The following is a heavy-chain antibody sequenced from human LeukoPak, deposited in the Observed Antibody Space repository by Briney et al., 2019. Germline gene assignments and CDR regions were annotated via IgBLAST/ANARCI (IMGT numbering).Heavy chain of an antibody. Sequence: GGSLRLSCAASGFTFSNAWMSWVRQAPGKVLEWVGRIKSKTDGGTTDYAAPVKGRFTISRDDSKNTLYLQMNSLKTEDTAVYYCLRDWYGSGSYWQIRESYFDYWGQGTLVTVSS. D-gene: IGHD3-10*01. CDR3: LRDWYGSGSYWQIRESYFDY. CDR1: GFTFSNAW. J-gene: IGHJ4*02. CDR2: IKSKTDGGTT. V-gene: IGHV3-15*01.